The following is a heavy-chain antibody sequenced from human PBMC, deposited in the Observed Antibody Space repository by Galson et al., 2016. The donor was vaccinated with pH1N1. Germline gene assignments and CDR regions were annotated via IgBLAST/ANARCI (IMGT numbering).Heavy chain of an antibody. CDR2: IVTSGNT. CDR3: MKGTTSGDY. Sequence: SLRLSCAASGFTFSNNAMTWVRQAPGKGLEWVSSIVTSGNTYYSDSVKGRFIITRDNSKNTIYLQMNSLRAEDAALSYCMKGTTSGDYWGQGTLVTVSS. D-gene: IGHD1-26*01. J-gene: IGHJ4*02. CDR1: GFTFSNNA. V-gene: IGHV3-23*01.